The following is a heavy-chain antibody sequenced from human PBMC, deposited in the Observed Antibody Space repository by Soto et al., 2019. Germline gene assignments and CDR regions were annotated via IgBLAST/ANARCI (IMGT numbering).Heavy chain of an antibody. Sequence: SETLSLTCTVSGGSISSYYWSWIRQPPGKGLEWIGYIYYSGSTNYNPSLKSRVTISVDTSKNQFSLKLSSVTAADTAVYYCARRQVGGYSGYLDAFDIWGQGTMVTVSS. V-gene: IGHV4-59*08. CDR3: ARRQVGGYSGYLDAFDI. D-gene: IGHD5-12*01. J-gene: IGHJ3*02. CDR2: IYYSGST. CDR1: GGSISSYY.